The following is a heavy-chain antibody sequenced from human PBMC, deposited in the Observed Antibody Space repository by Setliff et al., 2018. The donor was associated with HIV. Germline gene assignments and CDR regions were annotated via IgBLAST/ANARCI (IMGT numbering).Heavy chain of an antibody. CDR2: IKQDGSEK. V-gene: IGHV3-7*01. D-gene: IGHD3-3*01. J-gene: IGHJ6*02. CDR1: GFTFSSYW. CDR3: TRDPQINLFGWIIAPPGGMDV. Sequence: GGSLRLSCAASGFTFSSYWMSWVRQAPGKGLEWVADIKQDGSEKYYVDSVKGRFTISRDNAKNSMSLQMDSLRAEDTAVYYCTRDPQINLFGWIIAPPGGMDVWGQGTTVTVSS.